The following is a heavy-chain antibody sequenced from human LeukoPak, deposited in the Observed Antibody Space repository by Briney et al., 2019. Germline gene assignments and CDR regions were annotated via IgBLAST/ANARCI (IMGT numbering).Heavy chain of an antibody. CDR2: ISSSSSYI. CDR3: ARDWNVGYSGTDTSD. D-gene: IGHD1-26*01. CDR1: GFTFSSYS. Sequence: GGSLRLSCAASGFTFSSYSMNWVRQAPGKGLEWVSSISSSSSYIYYADSVKGRFTISRDNAKNSLYLQMNSLRAEDTAVYYCARDWNVGYSGTDTSDWGQGTLVTVSS. J-gene: IGHJ4*02. V-gene: IGHV3-21*01.